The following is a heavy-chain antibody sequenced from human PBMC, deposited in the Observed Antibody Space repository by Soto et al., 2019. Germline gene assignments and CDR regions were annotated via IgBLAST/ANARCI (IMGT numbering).Heavy chain of an antibody. D-gene: IGHD3-9*01. J-gene: IGHJ4*02. CDR2: IYYSGST. Sequence: SETLSLTCTVSGGSISSYYWSWIRQPPGKGLEWIGYIYYSGSTNYNPSLKSRVTVSVDTSKNQFSLKLSSVTAADTAVYYCARVGDYDILTGPYYFDYWGQGTLVTVSS. CDR1: GGSISSYY. CDR3: ARVGDYDILTGPYYFDY. V-gene: IGHV4-59*01.